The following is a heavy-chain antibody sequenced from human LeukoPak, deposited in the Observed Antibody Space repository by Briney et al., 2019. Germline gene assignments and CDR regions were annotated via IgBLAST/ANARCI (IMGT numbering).Heavy chain of an antibody. CDR1: GGSISSYY. CDR3: ARGGVTMIVDDYYGMDV. CDR2: IYTSGGT. V-gene: IGHV4-4*07. Sequence: PSETLSLTCTVSGGSISSYYWSWIRQPAGKGLEWIGRIYTSGGTNYNPSLKSRVTMSVDTSKNQFSLKLSSVTAADTAVYYCARGGVTMIVDDYYGMDVWGQGTTVTVSS. D-gene: IGHD3-22*01. J-gene: IGHJ6*02.